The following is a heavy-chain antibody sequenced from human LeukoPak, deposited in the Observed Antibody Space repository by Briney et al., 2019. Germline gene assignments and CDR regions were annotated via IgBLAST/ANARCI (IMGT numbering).Heavy chain of an antibody. V-gene: IGHV5-51*01. D-gene: IGHD2-2*01. CDR3: ARRAKLGYCSSTSCSYYFDY. CDR2: IYPGDSDT. Sequence: GESLKISCKGSGYSSTSYWIGWVRHLPGKGLEWMVIIYPGDSDTRYSPSFQGQVTISADKSISTAYLQWSSLKASDTAMYYCARRAKLGYCSSTSCSYYFDYWGQGTLVTVSS. J-gene: IGHJ4*02. CDR1: GYSSTSYW.